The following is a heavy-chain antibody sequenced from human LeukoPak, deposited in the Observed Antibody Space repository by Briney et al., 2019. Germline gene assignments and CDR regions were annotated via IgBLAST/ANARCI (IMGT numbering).Heavy chain of an antibody. V-gene: IGHV1-46*01. D-gene: IGHD5-18*01. CDR1: GYTFTSYY. Sequence: ASVKVSCKASGYTFTSYYMHWVRQAPGQGLEWMGIINPSGGSTSYAQKFQGRVTMTRDMSTSTVYMELSSLRSEDTAVYYCARQVLGQLWLRPFDYWGQGTLVTVSS. J-gene: IGHJ4*02. CDR3: ARQVLGQLWLRPFDY. CDR2: INPSGGST.